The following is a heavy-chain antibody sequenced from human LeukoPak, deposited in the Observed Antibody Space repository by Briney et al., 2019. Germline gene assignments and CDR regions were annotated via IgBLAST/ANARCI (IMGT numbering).Heavy chain of an antibody. J-gene: IGHJ4*02. D-gene: IGHD1-7*01. CDR1: GFTFSSYW. CDR3: ARGRGNYPFGY. V-gene: IGHV3-7*01. Sequence: PGESLRLSCAASGFTFSSYWMSWVRQAPGKGLEWVANIKQDGSEKYYVDSVKGRFTISRDNAKNSLYLQMNSLRAEDTAVYYCARGRGNYPFGYWGQGTLVTVSS. CDR2: IKQDGSEK.